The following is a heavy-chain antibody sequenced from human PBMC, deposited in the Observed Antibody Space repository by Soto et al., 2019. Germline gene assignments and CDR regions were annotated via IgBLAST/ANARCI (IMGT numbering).Heavy chain of an antibody. Sequence: PSETLSLTCSVSGGSISSNSWTWVRQPPGKGLEWIGYMYYSGTTKYNPSLKSRVTISVDTSKNQFSLKLSSVTAADTALYYCARLFGHYNGAHDYWGQGTLVTVSS. V-gene: IGHV4-59*08. CDR3: ARLFGHYNGAHDY. CDR1: GGSISSNS. J-gene: IGHJ4*02. CDR2: MYYSGTT. D-gene: IGHD3-22*01.